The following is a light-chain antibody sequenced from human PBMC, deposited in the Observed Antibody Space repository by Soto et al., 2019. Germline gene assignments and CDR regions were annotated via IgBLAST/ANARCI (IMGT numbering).Light chain of an antibody. J-gene: IGLJ1*01. CDR2: EVS. CDR1: SSDVGGYDF. CDR3: SSYTSGSTLCV. Sequence: QSALTQPASVSGSPGQSITISCTGTSSDVGGYDFVSWYQQHSGKAPKLMIYEVSYRPSGVSNRFSGSKSGNTASLTISGLQAEDEADYYCSSYTSGSTLCVFXTGTKVTVL. V-gene: IGLV2-14*01.